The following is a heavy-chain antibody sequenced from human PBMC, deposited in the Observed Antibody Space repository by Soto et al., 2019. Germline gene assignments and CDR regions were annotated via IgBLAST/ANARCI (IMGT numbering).Heavy chain of an antibody. J-gene: IGHJ4*02. CDR2: ISGSGGST. CDR3: AKDLVGSNADYYDY. V-gene: IGHV3-23*01. CDR1: GCAFSAYS. Sequence: WGSVRHTGAAAGCAFSAYSLIWVRQAPGKGMEWVAAISGSGGSTYYADSVKGRFTISRENSENTLYLQMNSLRAEDAAVYYCAKDLVGSNADYYDYWGQGTLVNVSS. D-gene: IGHD2-15*01.